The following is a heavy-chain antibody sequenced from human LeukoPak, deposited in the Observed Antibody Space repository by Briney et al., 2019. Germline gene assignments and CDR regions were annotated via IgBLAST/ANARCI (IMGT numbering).Heavy chain of an antibody. Sequence: ASVKVSCKASGYTFTSYDINWVRQATGQGLEWMGWMNPNSGNTGYAQKFQGRVTITKNTHISTAYMELSSLRSEDTAVYYCARAPALRGPNGTYYFDYWGQGTLVTVSS. V-gene: IGHV1-8*03. J-gene: IGHJ4*02. CDR3: ARAPALRGPNGTYYFDY. D-gene: IGHD3-10*01. CDR2: MNPNSGNT. CDR1: GYTFTSYD.